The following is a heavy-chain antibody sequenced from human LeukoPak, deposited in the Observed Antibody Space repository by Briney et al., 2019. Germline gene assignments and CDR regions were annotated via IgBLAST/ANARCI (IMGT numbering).Heavy chain of an antibody. V-gene: IGHV4-59*01. CDR2: IYYSGST. J-gene: IGHJ6*02. Sequence: PSETLSLTCTVSGGSISSYYWSWIRQPPGKGLEWIGYIYYSGSTNYNPSLKSRVTISVDTSKNQFSLKLSSVTAADTAVYYCASSSRPHDYYYYYGMDVWGQGTTVTVS. CDR1: GGSISSYY. CDR3: ASSSRPHDYYYYYGMDV. D-gene: IGHD6-13*01.